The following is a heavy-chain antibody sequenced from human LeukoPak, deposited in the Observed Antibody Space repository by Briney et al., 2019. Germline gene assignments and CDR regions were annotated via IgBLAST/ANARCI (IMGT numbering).Heavy chain of an antibody. D-gene: IGHD2-15*01. CDR2: ISSSSSYI. V-gene: IGHV3-21*01. CDR3: ARVGRSGGSCEYYFDY. J-gene: IGHJ4*02. CDR1: GFTFSSYS. Sequence: TGGSLRLSCAASGFTFSSYSMNWVRQAPGKGLEWVSSISSSSSYIYYADSVKGRFTISRDNAKNSLYLQMNSLRAEDTAVYYCARVGRSGGSCEYYFDYWGQGTLVTVSS.